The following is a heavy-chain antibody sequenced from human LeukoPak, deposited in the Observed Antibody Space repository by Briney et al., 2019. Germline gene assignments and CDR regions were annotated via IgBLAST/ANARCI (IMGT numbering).Heavy chain of an antibody. CDR3: ARDRGYGIYYYYYMDV. CDR2: INPNSGST. J-gene: IGHJ6*03. Sequence: ASVKVSCKASGYTFTGYYMHWVRQAPGQGLEWMGRINPNSGSTDYAQKFQGRVTMTRDTSISTAYVELSRLRSDDTAVYYCARDRGYGIYYYYYMDVWGKGTTVTVSS. V-gene: IGHV1-2*06. CDR1: GYTFTGYY. D-gene: IGHD5-18*01.